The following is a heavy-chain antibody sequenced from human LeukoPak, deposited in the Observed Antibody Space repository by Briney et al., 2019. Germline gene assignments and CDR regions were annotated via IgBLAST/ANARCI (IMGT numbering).Heavy chain of an antibody. CDR2: ISVSGNT. CDR3: AKAPVTACSGAYCYPFDY. Sequence: GGSLRLSYAASGFTLSSYAMSWVRQGPGKGLEWVSAISVSGNTYHADSVKGRFTISRDSSKTTLYLQMNSLRAEDAAVYYCAKAPVTACSGAYCYPFDYWGQGTLVTVSS. D-gene: IGHD2-15*01. CDR1: GFTLSSYA. V-gene: IGHV3-23*01. J-gene: IGHJ4*02.